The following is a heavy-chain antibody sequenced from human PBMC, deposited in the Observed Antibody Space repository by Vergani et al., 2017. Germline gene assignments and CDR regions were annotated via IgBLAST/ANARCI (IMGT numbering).Heavy chain of an antibody. Sequence: EVQLVESGGGLVQPGGSLRLSCAASGFTFSDHYMDWVRQAPGKGLEWVGRTRNKANSYTTEYAASVKGRFTISRDDSKNSLYLQMNSLKTEDTAVYYCASQTAAYGGVDYWGQGTLVTVSS. V-gene: IGHV3-72*01. J-gene: IGHJ4*02. CDR2: TRNKANSYTT. CDR3: ASQTAAYGGVDY. CDR1: GFTFSDHY. D-gene: IGHD2-21*01.